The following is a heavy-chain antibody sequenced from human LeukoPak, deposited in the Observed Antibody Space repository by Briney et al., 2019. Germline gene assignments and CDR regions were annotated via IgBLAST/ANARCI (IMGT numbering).Heavy chain of an antibody. CDR1: RGSISGYY. V-gene: IGHV4-59*12. CDR3: ARDRKLHPTMGTYYFDY. CDR2: VNYGGST. D-gene: IGHD7-27*01. Sequence: PSETLSLTCTVSRGSISGYYWSWIRQSPGKGLEWIGYVNYGGSTNYCPSLKSRVTISLDTSNNHFSLKLSSVTAADTAVYYCARDRKLHPTMGTYYFDYWGQGTLVTVSS. J-gene: IGHJ4*02.